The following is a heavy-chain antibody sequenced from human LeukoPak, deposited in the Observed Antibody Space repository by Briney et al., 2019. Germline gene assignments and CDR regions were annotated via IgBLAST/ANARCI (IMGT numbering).Heavy chain of an antibody. CDR1: GGTFTSYA. D-gene: IGHD5-24*01. CDR3: ANRDGYNFWFDP. V-gene: IGHV1-69*05. Sequence: SVKVSCKASGGTFTSYAISWVRQAPGQGLEWMGGIIPIFGTANYAQKFQGRVTITTDESTSTAYMELSSLSSEDTAVYYCANRDGYNFWFDPWGQGTLVTVSS. CDR2: IIPIFGTA. J-gene: IGHJ5*02.